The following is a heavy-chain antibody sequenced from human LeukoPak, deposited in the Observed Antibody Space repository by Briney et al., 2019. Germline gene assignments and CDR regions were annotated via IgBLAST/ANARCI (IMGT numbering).Heavy chain of an antibody. V-gene: IGHV1-18*03. Sequence: ASVKVSCKASGYTFTNYGIGWVRQAPGQGLEWMGWLSLKNGDINYAQKVRGRVTMTTDTSTNTAYMELWSLTSDDMAVYYCAKSAASSGYFLPFDYWGQGTPVIVSS. CDR3: AKSAASSGYFLPFDY. J-gene: IGHJ4*02. CDR1: GYTFTNYG. D-gene: IGHD3-22*01. CDR2: LSLKNGDI.